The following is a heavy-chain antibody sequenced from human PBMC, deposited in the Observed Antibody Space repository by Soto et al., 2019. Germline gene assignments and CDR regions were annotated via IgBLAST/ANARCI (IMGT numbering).Heavy chain of an antibody. CDR3: ARGHVGYYYYYGMDV. V-gene: IGHV4-34*01. CDR2: INHSGST. CDR1: GGSFSGYY. J-gene: IGHJ6*02. Sequence: SETLSLTCAVYGGSFSGYYWSWIRQPPGKGLEWIGEINHSGSTNYNPSLKSRVTISVDTSKNQFSLKLSSVTAADTAVYYCARGHVGYYYYYGMDVWGQGTTVTVSS.